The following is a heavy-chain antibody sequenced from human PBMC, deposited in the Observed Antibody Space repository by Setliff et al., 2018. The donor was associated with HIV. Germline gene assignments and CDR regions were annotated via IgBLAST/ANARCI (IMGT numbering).Heavy chain of an antibody. Sequence: ASVKVSCKASGYTFTRYGSSWVRQAPGQGLEGMGWISANNGNTKYAQRLQGRVTMTTDTSTSTAYMDLRSLRSDDSAVYFCARYWEYQVLHYYYSGMDVWGQGTTVTVSS. CDR1: GYTFTRYG. J-gene: IGHJ6*02. V-gene: IGHV1-18*01. D-gene: IGHD2-2*01. CDR2: ISANNGNT. CDR3: ARYWEYQVLHYYYSGMDV.